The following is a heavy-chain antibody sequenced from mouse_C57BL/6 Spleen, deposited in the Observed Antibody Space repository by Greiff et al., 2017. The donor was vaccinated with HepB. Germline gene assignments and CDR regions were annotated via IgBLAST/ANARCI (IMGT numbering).Heavy chain of an antibody. CDR1: GYTFTSYG. V-gene: IGHV1-81*01. Sequence: QVQLQQSGAELARPGASVKLSCKASGYTFTSYGISWVKQRTGQGLEWIGEIYPRSGNTYYNEKFKGQATLTADKSSSTAYMELRSLTSEDSAVYFCARPGSSYRYFDVWGTGTTVTVSS. J-gene: IGHJ1*03. D-gene: IGHD1-1*01. CDR2: IYPRSGNT. CDR3: ARPGSSYRYFDV.